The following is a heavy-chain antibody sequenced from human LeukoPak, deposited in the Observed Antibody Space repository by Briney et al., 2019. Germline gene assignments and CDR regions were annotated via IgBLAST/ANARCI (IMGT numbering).Heavy chain of an antibody. CDR2: IDKTGSHI. Sequence: GGSQRLSCAVSRFAFSSYSMSWVRQAPGQGLEWVSSIDKTGSHIYYSDSVKGRFTISRDNARNSLFLFMNSLRGEDTAVYYCARVAATYMNVVATSPFDSWGQGALVTVSS. CDR1: RFAFSSYS. D-gene: IGHD5-12*01. CDR3: ARVAATYMNVVATSPFDS. J-gene: IGHJ4*02. V-gene: IGHV3-21*01.